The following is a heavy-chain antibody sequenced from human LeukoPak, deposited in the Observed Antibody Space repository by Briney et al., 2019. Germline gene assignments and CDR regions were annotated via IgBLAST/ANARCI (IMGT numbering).Heavy chain of an antibody. J-gene: IGHJ4*02. V-gene: IGHV3-66*01. CDR3: ARDSSSYYFDY. Sequence: GGSLRLSCAASGFTFSGSAMHWVRQASGKGLEWVSIIYTGGTTHYADSLNDRFTISRDDSINTLYLQMNSLRAEDTAVYYCARDSSSYYFDYWGQGTLVTVSS. D-gene: IGHD6-6*01. CDR2: IYTGGTT. CDR1: GFTFSGSA.